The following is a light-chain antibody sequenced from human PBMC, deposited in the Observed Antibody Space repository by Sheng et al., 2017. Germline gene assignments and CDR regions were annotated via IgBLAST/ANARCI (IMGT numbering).Light chain of an antibody. CDR2: DVS. J-gene: IGLJ2*01. V-gene: IGLV2-11*02. CDR1: SSDVGGYNF. CDR3: CSYAGSYTLV. Sequence: QSALTQPPSASGSPGQSVTISCTGTSSDVGGYNFVSWYQQYPGKAPKFMIYDVSKRPSGVPDRFSGSKSGNTASLTISGLQAEDEADYYCCSYAGSYTLVFGGGTKLTVL.